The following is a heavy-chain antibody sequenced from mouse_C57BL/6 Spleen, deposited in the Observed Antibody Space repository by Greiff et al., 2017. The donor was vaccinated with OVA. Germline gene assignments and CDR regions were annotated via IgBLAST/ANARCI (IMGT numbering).Heavy chain of an antibody. Sequence: VQLQESGPELVRPGVSVKISCAGSGYTFTDYAMHWVKQSHAKGLEWIGVISTYYGDASYNQKVKDKATMTVDKSSSTAYMELARLTSEDSAVYYCASSSGYAMDDWGQGTTVTVSS. J-gene: IGHJ4*01. CDR3: ASSSGYAMDD. V-gene: IGHV1-67*01. CDR2: ISTYYGDA. D-gene: IGHD3-2*02. CDR1: GYTFTDYA.